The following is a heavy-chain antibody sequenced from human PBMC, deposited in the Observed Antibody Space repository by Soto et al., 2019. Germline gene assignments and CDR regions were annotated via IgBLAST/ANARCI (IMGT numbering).Heavy chain of an antibody. J-gene: IGHJ6*02. CDR2: ISAYNGNT. CDR3: ARVSVDIVVVPAAMLAHYSYYYYGMDV. V-gene: IGHV1-18*01. CDR1: GYTFTSYG. D-gene: IGHD2-2*03. Sequence: GASVKVSCKASGYTFTSYGISWVRQAPGQGLEWMGWISAYNGNTNYAQKLQGRVTMTTDTSTSTAYMELRSLRSDDTAVYYCARVSVDIVVVPAAMLAHYSYYYYGMDVWGQGTTVTVS.